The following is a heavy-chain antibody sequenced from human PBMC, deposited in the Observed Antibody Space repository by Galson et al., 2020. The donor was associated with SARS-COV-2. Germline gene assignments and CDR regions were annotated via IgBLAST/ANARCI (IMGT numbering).Heavy chain of an antibody. CDR2: IIPIFGTA. V-gene: IGHV1-69*13. J-gene: IGHJ6*02. Sequence: SVKVSCKASGGTFSSYAISWVRQAPGQGLEWMGGIIPIFGTANYAQKFQGRVTITADESTSTAYMELSSLRSEDTAVYYCARGPYCSSTSCYDGGVYYYYYRMDVWGQGTTVTVSS. D-gene: IGHD2-2*01. CDR1: GGTFSSYA. CDR3: ARGPYCSSTSCYDGGVYYYYYRMDV.